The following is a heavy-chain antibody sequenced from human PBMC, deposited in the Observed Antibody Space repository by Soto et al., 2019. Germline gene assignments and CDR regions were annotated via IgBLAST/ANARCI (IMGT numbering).Heavy chain of an antibody. CDR3: ARAYDSSGYYYVYYFDY. J-gene: IGHJ4*02. CDR1: GGSISSGDYY. D-gene: IGHD3-22*01. Sequence: SETLSLTCTVSGGSISSGDYYWSWIRQPPGKGLEWIGYIYYSGSTYYNPSLKSRVTISVDTSKNQFSLKLSSVTAADTAVYYCARAYDSSGYYYVYYFDYWGQGTLVTV. CDR2: IYYSGST. V-gene: IGHV4-30-4*01.